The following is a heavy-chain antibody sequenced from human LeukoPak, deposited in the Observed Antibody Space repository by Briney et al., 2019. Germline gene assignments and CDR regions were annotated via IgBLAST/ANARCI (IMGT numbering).Heavy chain of an antibody. Sequence: GGSLRLSCAASGFTFSTYAMSWVRQAPGKGLDWVSSISNSGGSTYYADSVRGRFTISRDNSKNTLYLQMNSLRAEDTAVYYCAKYSFYGSGSYYNDFDYWGQGTLVTVSS. CDR1: GFTFSTYA. V-gene: IGHV3-23*01. CDR3: AKYSFYGSGSYYNDFDY. J-gene: IGHJ4*02. CDR2: ISNSGGST. D-gene: IGHD3-10*01.